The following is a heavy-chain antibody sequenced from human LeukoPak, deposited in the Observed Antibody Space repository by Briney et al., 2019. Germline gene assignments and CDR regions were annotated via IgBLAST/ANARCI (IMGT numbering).Heavy chain of an antibody. CDR2: ISGSGGNT. V-gene: IGHV3-23*01. CDR3: ARYSGSVSYFTDY. Sequence: TGGSLRLSCAASGFTFSSSAMSWVRQAPGKGLEWGSAISGSGGNTYYADSVKGRFTISRDNSKTTLYLQMNSLRAEDTAVYYCARYSGSVSYFTDYWGQGTLVTVSS. CDR1: GFTFSSSA. J-gene: IGHJ4*02. D-gene: IGHD3-10*01.